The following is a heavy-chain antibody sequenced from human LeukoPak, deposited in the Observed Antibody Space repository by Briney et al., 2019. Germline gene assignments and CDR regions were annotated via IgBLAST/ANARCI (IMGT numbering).Heavy chain of an antibody. CDR3: AGGDGYNYYYFDY. J-gene: IGHJ4*02. CDR1: GGSFSGYY. Sequence: PSETLSLTCAVYGGSFSGYYWSWIRQPPGKGLEWIGYISYSGSTNYNPSLKSRVTISVDTSKNKFSLKLTSVTAADTAVYYCAGGDGYNYYYFDYWGQGTLVTVSS. V-gene: IGHV4-59*01. D-gene: IGHD5-24*01. CDR2: ISYSGST.